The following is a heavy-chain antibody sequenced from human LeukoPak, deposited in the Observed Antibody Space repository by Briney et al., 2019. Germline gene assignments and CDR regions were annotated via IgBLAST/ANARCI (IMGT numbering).Heavy chain of an antibody. Sequence: GGSLRLSCAASGFTFSTYAMHWVRQALGKGLEWVAVISYDGSKKYYADSVKGRFTISRDNSKNTLYLQMNSLRAEDTAVYYCARLSGYEKGYVFDIWGQGTMVTVSS. D-gene: IGHD5-12*01. V-gene: IGHV3-30-3*01. CDR3: ARLSGYEKGYVFDI. CDR2: ISYDGSKK. CDR1: GFTFSTYA. J-gene: IGHJ3*02.